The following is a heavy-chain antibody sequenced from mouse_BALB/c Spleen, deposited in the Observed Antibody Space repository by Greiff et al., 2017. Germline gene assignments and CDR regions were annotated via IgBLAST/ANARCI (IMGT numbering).Heavy chain of an antibody. D-gene: IGHD2-1*01. CDR1: GFAFSSYD. CDR2: ISSGGGST. CDR3: ARHYGNYYYAMDY. J-gene: IGHJ4*01. Sequence: EVHLVESGGGLVKPGGSLKLSCAASGFAFSSYDMSWVRQTPEKRLEWVAYISSGGGSTYYPDTVKGRFTISRDNAKNTLYLQMSSLKSEDTAMYYCARHYGNYYYAMDYWGQGTSVTVSS. V-gene: IGHV5-12-1*01.